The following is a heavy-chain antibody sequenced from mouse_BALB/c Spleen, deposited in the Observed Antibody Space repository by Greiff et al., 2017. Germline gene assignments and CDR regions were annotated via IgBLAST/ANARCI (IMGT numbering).Heavy chain of an antibody. CDR1: GFSLTSYD. D-gene: IGHD2-4*01. Sequence: QVQLKQSGPGLVAPSQSLSITCTVSGFSLTSYDISWIRQPPGKGLEWLGVIWTGGGTNYNSAFMSRLSISKDNSKSQVFLKMNSLQTDDTAIYYCVRDGGLRLFDYWGQGTTLTVSS. V-gene: IGHV2-9-2*01. CDR3: VRDGGLRLFDY. J-gene: IGHJ2*01. CDR2: IWTGGGT.